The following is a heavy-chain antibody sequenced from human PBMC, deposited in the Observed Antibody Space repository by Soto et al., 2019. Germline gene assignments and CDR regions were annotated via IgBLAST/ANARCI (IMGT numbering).Heavy chain of an antibody. Sequence: ASVKVSCKASGYTFTSYDINWVRQATGQGLEWMGWINPNSGNTGYAQKFQGRVTMTRNTSISTAYMELSSLRSEDTAVYYCARLEPLSIAAAEFDPWGQGTRVTVSX. CDR3: ARLEPLSIAAAEFDP. CDR1: GYTFTSYD. D-gene: IGHD6-13*01. CDR2: INPNSGNT. J-gene: IGHJ5*02. V-gene: IGHV1-8*01.